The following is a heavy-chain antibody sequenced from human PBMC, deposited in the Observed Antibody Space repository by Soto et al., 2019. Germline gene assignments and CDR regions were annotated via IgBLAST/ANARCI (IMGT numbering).Heavy chain of an antibody. D-gene: IGHD4-17*01. Sequence: QITLKESGPTLVKPTQTLTLTCTFSGFSLSTSGVGVNWIRQPPGKALEWLALIYWDDDKRYSPSLKSRLTSTKDTSKNQVVLTMTKMDPVDTATYECGHIINTVTTTWGQGTLVTVSS. CDR3: GHIINTVTTT. V-gene: IGHV2-5*02. J-gene: IGHJ1*01. CDR1: GFSLSTSGVG. CDR2: IYWDDDK.